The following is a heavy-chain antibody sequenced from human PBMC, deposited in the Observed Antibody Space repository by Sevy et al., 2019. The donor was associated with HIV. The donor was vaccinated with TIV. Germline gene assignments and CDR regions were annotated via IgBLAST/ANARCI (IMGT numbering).Heavy chain of an antibody. CDR2: VFYFGNT. D-gene: IGHD3-9*01. CDR3: ARDQYYDILTGLYAMDV. J-gene: IGHJ6*02. CDR1: SASVSSANDY. Sequence: LPETLSLTCSVSSASVSSANDYWSWIRQPPGKGLEWIGYVFYFGNTNYNPSLKSRATISLDTSKKQFSLKLTSVTAADTAIYYCARDQYYDILTGLYAMDVWGQGTTVTVSS. V-gene: IGHV4-61*01.